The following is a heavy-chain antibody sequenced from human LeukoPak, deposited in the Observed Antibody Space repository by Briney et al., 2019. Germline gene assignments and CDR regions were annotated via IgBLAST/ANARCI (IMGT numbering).Heavy chain of an antibody. Sequence: PGGSLRLSCAVSGFTFSSYEMNWVRQAPGKGLEWVSYISSSGSTIYYADSVKGRFTISRDNAKNSLYLQMNSLRAEDTAVYYCAKDGGEYYDILTGYYPRLYYMDVWGKGTTVTISS. J-gene: IGHJ6*03. CDR2: ISSSGSTI. CDR1: GFTFSSYE. D-gene: IGHD3-9*01. V-gene: IGHV3-48*03. CDR3: AKDGGEYYDILTGYYPRLYYMDV.